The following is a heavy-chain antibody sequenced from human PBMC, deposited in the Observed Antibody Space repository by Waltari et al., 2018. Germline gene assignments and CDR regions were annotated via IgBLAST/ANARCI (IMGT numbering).Heavy chain of an antibody. CDR1: GDSLPSNRAS. Sequence: QLQLQQSGPGLVKPSQTFPLYCPIPGDSLPSNRASWHSFRQSPSRGLEWLGRTYYRSKWYNDYAVSVKSRITSNPDTSKNQFSLQLNSVTPEDTAVYYCARDEGQLAKGFDYWGQGTLVTVSS. CDR2: TYYRSKWYN. V-gene: IGHV6-1*01. CDR3: ARDEGQLAKGFDY. D-gene: IGHD6-6*01. J-gene: IGHJ4*02.